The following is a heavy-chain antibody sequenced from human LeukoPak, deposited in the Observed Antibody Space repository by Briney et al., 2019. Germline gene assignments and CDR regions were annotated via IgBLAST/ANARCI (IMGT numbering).Heavy chain of an antibody. CDR2: IYHSGST. CDR1: GVSISSGGYS. V-gene: IGHV4-30-2*02. D-gene: IGHD6-19*01. CDR3: AWGSGWHFDY. Sequence: SETLSLTCAVSGVSISSGGYSWSWIRQPPGKGLEWIGYIYHSGSTYYNPSLKSRVTISVDRSKNQFSLKLSSVTAADTAVYYCAWGSGWHFDYWGQGTLVTVSS. J-gene: IGHJ4*02.